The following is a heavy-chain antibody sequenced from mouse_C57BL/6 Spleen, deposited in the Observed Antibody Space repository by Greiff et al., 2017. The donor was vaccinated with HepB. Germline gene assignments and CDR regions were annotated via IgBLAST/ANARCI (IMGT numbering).Heavy chain of an antibody. CDR3: ARKTGGSSPYYAMDY. CDR1: GFSLTSYA. CDR2: IWTGGGT. V-gene: IGHV2-9-1*01. Sequence: VMLVESGPGLVAPSQSLSITCTVSGFSLTSYAISWVRQPPGKGLEWLGVIWTGGGTNYNSALKSRLSISKDNSKSQVFLKMNSLQTDDTARYYCARKTGGSSPYYAMDYWGQGTSVTVSS. J-gene: IGHJ4*01. D-gene: IGHD1-1*01.